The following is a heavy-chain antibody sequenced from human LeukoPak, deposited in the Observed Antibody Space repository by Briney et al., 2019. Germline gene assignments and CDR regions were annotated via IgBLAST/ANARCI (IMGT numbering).Heavy chain of an antibody. CDR1: GFTFSTYS. CDR2: ISITSSTI. V-gene: IGHV3-48*04. J-gene: IGHJ4*02. CDR3: ARDEGHYFDY. Sequence: GGSLRLSCAASGFTFSTYSLNWVRQAPGKGLEWVSYISITSSTIWYADSVKGRFIIFRDNAKNSLYLQMNSLRVDDTAVYYCARDEGHYFDYWGQGTLVTVSS.